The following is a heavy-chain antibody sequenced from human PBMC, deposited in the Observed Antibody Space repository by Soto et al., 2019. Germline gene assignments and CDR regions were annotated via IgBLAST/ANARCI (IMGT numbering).Heavy chain of an antibody. J-gene: IGHJ1*01. CDR3: ASNDMTTVTPEYFQH. Sequence: PSETLFLTCTVSGGSISSGGYYWSWIRQHPGKGLEWIGYIYYSGSTYYNPSLKSRVTISVDTSKNQFSLKLSSVTAADTAVYYCASNDMTTVTPEYFQHWGQGTLVTVSS. CDR2: IYYSGST. D-gene: IGHD4-17*01. V-gene: IGHV4-31*03. CDR1: GGSISSGGYY.